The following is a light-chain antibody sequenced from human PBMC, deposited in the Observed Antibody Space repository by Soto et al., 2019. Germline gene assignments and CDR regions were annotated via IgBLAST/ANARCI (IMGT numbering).Light chain of an antibody. Sequence: QSALTQPASVSGSPGQSITISCTGTSSDVGKFNLVSWYQQHPGKAPKFMIFEGSKRPSGVSIRFSGSKSGNTASLTISGLQAEDEADYYCCSYAGGSTYVFGTGNKVTVL. CDR1: SSDVGKFNL. J-gene: IGLJ1*01. CDR2: EGS. V-gene: IGLV2-23*01. CDR3: CSYAGGSTYV.